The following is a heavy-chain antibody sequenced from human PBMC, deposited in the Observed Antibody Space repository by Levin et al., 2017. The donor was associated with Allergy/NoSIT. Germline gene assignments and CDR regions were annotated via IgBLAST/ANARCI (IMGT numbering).Heavy chain of an antibody. J-gene: IGHJ4*02. CDR3: ARDQQWLVVGGYYFDY. CDR1: GFTFSSYG. Sequence: LSLTCAASGFTFSSYGMHWVRQAPGKGLEWVAVIWYDGSNKYYADSVKGRFTISRDNSKNTLYLQMNSLRAEDTAVYYCARDQQWLVVGGYYFDYWGQGTLVTVSS. V-gene: IGHV3-33*01. CDR2: IWYDGSNK. D-gene: IGHD6-19*01.